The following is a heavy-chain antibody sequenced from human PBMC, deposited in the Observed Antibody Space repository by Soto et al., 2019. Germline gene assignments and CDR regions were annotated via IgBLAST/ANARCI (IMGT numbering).Heavy chain of an antibody. CDR3: TRGSLGRPYYFDF. CDR2: ILPILDTS. Sequence: QVQLVQSGAEVKKPGSSVRVSCKASGGTFSHHAYNWVRQAPGQGLEWMGGILPILDTSDYAQNFQDRVTFTSVEITSTAYMGLSSLRSEDTAVYYCTRGSLGRPYYFDFWDQGTLVTVSS. V-gene: IGHV1-69*01. J-gene: IGHJ4*02. D-gene: IGHD3-16*01. CDR1: GGTFSHHA.